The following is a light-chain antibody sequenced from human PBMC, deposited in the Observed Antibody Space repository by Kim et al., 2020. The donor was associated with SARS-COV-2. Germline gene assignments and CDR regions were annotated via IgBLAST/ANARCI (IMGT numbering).Light chain of an antibody. CDR3: QAWDSSTVV. CDR1: QLGDKY. CDR2: QDA. J-gene: IGLJ2*01. V-gene: IGLV3-1*01. Sequence: SVSPGQTASITCSGDQLGDKYVCWYQQKPGQSPALVIYQDAKRPSGIPERFSGSNSGNTATLTISGTQPMDEADYYCQAWDSSTVVFGGGTKLTVL.